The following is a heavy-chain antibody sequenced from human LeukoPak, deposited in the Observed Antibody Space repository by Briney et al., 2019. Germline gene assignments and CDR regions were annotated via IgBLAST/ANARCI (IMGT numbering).Heavy chain of an antibody. V-gene: IGHV4-34*01. D-gene: IGHD3-10*01. CDR1: GGSFSGHF. CDR2: INHGGST. Sequence: SETLSLTCAVYGGSFSGHFWNWIRQAPGKGLEWIREINHGGSTNYNPSLKNRVTISVDTSKNQFSLKLSSVTAADTAVYYCARGGTMVRGVIPREYWGQGTLVAVSS. J-gene: IGHJ4*02. CDR3: ARGGTMVRGVIPREY.